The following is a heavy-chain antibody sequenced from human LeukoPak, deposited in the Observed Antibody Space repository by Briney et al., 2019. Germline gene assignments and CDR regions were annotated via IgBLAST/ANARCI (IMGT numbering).Heavy chain of an antibody. J-gene: IGHJ5*02. Sequence: PGGSLGLSCVGSGFSFISVWMNWVRQAPGKGLEWVGRIRSNSDGGTIDYAAPVKGRFTLSRDDSKTTLYLQMNSLQTEDTAVYYCATDFYDSTWGQGTLVTVSS. CDR1: GFSFISVW. CDR3: ATDFYDST. V-gene: IGHV3-15*07. D-gene: IGHD3-22*01. CDR2: IRSNSDGGTI.